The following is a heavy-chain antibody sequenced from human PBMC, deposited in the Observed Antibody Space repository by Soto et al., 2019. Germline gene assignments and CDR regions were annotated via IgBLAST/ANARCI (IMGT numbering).Heavy chain of an antibody. V-gene: IGHV3-30-3*01. CDR2: ISYDGNNK. CDR3: ARAGCDGGSCYTLVGLRYGMDV. Sequence: QVQLVESGGGVVQPGRSLRLSCAASGFIFSSYAMYWVRQAPGKGLEWAAVISYDGNNKYYADSVKGRFTISRDNSRNTLYLQMNSLRAEDSAVYYCARAGCDGGSCYTLVGLRYGMDVWGQGNTVTVSS. CDR1: GFIFSSYA. J-gene: IGHJ6*02. D-gene: IGHD2-15*01.